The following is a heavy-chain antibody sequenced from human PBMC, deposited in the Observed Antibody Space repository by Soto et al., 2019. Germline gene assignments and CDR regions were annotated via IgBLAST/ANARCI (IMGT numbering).Heavy chain of an antibody. Sequence: SETLSLTCTVSGGSISSYYWSWIRQTPGKGLEWIGYIYYSGSTNYNPSLKSRVTISVDTSKNQFSLKLSSVTAADTAVYYCARVTDSSGYYRPYFDYWGQGTLVTVSS. J-gene: IGHJ4*02. CDR3: ARVTDSSGYYRPYFDY. CDR1: GGSISSYY. D-gene: IGHD3-22*01. CDR2: IYYSGST. V-gene: IGHV4-59*01.